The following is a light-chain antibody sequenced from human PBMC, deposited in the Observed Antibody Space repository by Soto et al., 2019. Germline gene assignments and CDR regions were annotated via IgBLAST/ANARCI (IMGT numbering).Light chain of an antibody. J-gene: IGKJ3*01. CDR3: QHYNTYSGT. CDR1: QDISIW. CDR2: RAS. V-gene: IGKV1-5*03. Sequence: DIQMTQSPSTLSASVGDRVTITCRAGQDISIWLAWFQQKPGKAPKLLIYRASSLESGVPSRFSGSGSGTEFILTISSLQPDDFATYYCQHYNTYSGTFGPGTKVDIK.